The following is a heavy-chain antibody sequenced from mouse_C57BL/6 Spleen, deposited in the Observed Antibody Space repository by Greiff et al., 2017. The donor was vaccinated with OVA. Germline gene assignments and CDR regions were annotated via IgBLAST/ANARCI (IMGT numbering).Heavy chain of an antibody. J-gene: IGHJ4*01. V-gene: IGHV14-1*01. CDR1: GFNIKDYN. D-gene: IGHD2-4*01. CDR2: IDPEDGDT. CDR3: TTGHYDYDVNAMDY. Sequence: EVQLQQSGAELVRPGASVKLSCTASGFNIKDYNMHWVKQRPEQGLEWIGRIDPEDGDTEYAQKFQGKATMTADKSSNTAYLQLSSLTSEDTAVYYCTTGHYDYDVNAMDYWGQGTSVTVSS.